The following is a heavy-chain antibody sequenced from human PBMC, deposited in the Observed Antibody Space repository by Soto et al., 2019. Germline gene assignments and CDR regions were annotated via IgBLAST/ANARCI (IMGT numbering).Heavy chain of an antibody. D-gene: IGHD5-12*01. CDR1: GGSISSSSYY. V-gene: IGHV4-39*01. CDR2: IYYSGST. Sequence: QLQLQESGPGLVKPSETLSLTCTVSGGSISSSSYYWGWIRQPPGKGLEWIGSIYYSGSTYYNPSLKSRVTISVDTSKNQFSLKLSSVTAADTAVYYCAGSGIVARGYFDYWGQGTLVTVSS. CDR3: AGSGIVARGYFDY. J-gene: IGHJ4*02.